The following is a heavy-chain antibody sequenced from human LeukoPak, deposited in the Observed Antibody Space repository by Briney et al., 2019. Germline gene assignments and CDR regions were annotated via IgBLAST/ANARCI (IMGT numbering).Heavy chain of an antibody. J-gene: IGHJ4*02. D-gene: IGHD1-26*01. CDR1: GGSISSGSYY. CDR2: IYYSGST. V-gene: IGHV4-31*03. Sequence: SETLSLTCTVSGGSISSGSYYWSWIRQHPGKGLEWIGYIYYSGSTYYSPSLKSRVTISVDTSKNQFSLKLSSVTAADTAVYYCARAEVGATWYFDYWGQGTLVTVSS. CDR3: ARAEVGATWYFDY.